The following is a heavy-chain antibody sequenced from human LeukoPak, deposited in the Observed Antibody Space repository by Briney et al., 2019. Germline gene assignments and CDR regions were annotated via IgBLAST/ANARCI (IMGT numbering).Heavy chain of an antibody. CDR2: IYHSGST. Sequence: SETLSLTCTVSGGSISSSSYYWGWIRQPPGKGLEWIGSIYHSGSTDYNASLKSRVTISVDTSKNQFSLKLSSVTDADTAMYYCARSFYNTGGWFDPWGQGTLVTVSS. V-gene: IGHV4-39*07. J-gene: IGHJ5*02. CDR1: GGSISSSSYY. D-gene: IGHD5-24*01. CDR3: ARSFYNTGGWFDP.